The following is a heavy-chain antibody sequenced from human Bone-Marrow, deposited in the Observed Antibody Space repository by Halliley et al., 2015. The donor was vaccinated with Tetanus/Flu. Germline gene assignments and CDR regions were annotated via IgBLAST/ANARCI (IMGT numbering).Heavy chain of an antibody. J-gene: IGHJ5*02. Sequence: KGREWVARIGGEGSSPSYADSVKGRFTISRDTAKNMVYLEMSSLRAEDTGVYYCARVERWFDPWGQGTLVTVSS. CDR2: IGGEGSSP. CDR3: ARVERWFDP. V-gene: IGHV3-74*01.